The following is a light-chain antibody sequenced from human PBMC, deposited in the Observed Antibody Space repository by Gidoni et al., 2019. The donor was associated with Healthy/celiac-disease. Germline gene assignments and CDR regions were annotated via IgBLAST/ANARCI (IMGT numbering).Light chain of an antibody. CDR1: SLRSYY. CDR3: NSRDSSGNHQ. J-gene: IGLJ2*01. V-gene: IGLV3-19*01. CDR2: GKN. Sequence: SSELTQDPAVSXXXGQTVRITCQGDSLRSYYASWYQQKPGQAPVLVIYGKNNRPSGIPDRFSGSSSGNTASLTITGAQAEDEADYYCNSRDSSGNHQFGGGTKLTVL.